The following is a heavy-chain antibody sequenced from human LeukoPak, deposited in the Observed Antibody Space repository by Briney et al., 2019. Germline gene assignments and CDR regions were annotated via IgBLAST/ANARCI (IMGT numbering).Heavy chain of an antibody. CDR1: GYTFTDYY. V-gene: IGHV1-2*02. CDR2: INPNSGGT. CDR3: ARSPFGKLVDGFDP. D-gene: IGHD3-10*01. J-gene: IGHJ5*02. Sequence: GASVKVSCKASGYTFTDYYMHWVRQAPGQGLEWMGWINPNSGGTNYAQKFQGRVTMTRDTSISTAYMELSRLRSDDTAVYYCARSPFGKLVDGFDPWGQGTLVTVSS.